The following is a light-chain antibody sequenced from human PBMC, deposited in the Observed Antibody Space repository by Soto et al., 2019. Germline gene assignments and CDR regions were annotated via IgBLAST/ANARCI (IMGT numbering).Light chain of an antibody. Sequence: DIQMTQSPSALSASFGDTVTITFRASQSVSGWLAWYQQKPGKAPKLLIYDVSALPRGVPPRFSGSGSGTQFTLTISGLQPDDFATYYCQQYESFSATFGPGTKVDIK. J-gene: IGKJ1*01. CDR1: QSVSGW. V-gene: IGKV1-5*01. CDR2: DVS. CDR3: QQYESFSAT.